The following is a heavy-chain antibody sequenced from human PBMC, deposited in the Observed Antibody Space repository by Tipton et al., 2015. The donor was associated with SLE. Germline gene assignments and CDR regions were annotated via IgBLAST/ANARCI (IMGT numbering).Heavy chain of an antibody. J-gene: IGHJ2*01. Sequence: TLSLTCAVYGGSFSGYYWSWIRQPPGKGLEWIGEINHSGGTNYNPSLKSRVTISVDTSKNQFSLKLSSVTAADTAVYYCARGAVPFDLWGRGTLVTVSS. CDR3: ARGAVPFDL. D-gene: IGHD6-19*01. CDR2: INHSGGT. CDR1: GGSFSGYY. V-gene: IGHV4-34*01.